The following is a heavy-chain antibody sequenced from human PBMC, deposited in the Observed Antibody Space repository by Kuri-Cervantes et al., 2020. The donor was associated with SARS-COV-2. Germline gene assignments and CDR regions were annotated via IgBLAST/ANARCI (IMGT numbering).Heavy chain of an antibody. CDR2: ISGSGETT. Sequence: GESLKISCAASGFTFSSYAMSWVRQAPGKGLEWVSAISGSGETTHYADSVKGRFTISRDNSKTTLYLQMNSLKAEDTAVYYCTTLIDYWGQGALVTVSS. CDR3: TTLIDY. CDR1: GFTFSSYA. V-gene: IGHV3-23*01. J-gene: IGHJ4*02.